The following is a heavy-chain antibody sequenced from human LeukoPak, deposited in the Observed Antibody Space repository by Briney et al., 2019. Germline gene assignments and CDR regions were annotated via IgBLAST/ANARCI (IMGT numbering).Heavy chain of an antibody. CDR1: GGSISSSNYY. D-gene: IGHD2-21*02. J-gene: IGHJ5*02. CDR2: IYTSEST. CDR3: ARDCGGDCYQTQNWFDP. Sequence: PSETLSLTCSVSGGSISSSNYYWSWIRQPAGKGLEWIGRIYTSESTNYNPSLKSRVTISVDTSKNQFSLKLSSVTAADTAVYYCARDCGGDCYQTQNWFDPWGQGTLVTVSS. V-gene: IGHV4-61*02.